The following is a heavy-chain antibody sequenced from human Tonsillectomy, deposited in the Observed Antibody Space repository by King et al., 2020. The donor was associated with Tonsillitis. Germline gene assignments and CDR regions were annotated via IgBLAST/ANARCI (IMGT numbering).Heavy chain of an antibody. CDR2: IYYSGST. CDR1: GGSISSSSYY. D-gene: IGHD3-3*01. CDR3: ASYPIRLLEWTEYFQH. V-gene: IGHV4-39*01. Sequence: QLQESGPGLVKPSETLSLTCTVSGGSISSSSYYWGWIRQPPGKGLEWIGSIYYSGSTYYNPSLKSRVTISVDTAKNQFSLKLSSVTAADTAVYYCASYPIRLLEWTEYFQHWGQGTLVTVSS. J-gene: IGHJ1*01.